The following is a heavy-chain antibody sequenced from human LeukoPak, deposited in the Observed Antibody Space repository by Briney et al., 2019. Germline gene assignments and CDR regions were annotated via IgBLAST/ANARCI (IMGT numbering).Heavy chain of an antibody. J-gene: IGHJ4*02. D-gene: IGHD3-10*01. V-gene: IGHV3-7*01. Sequence: GGSLRLSCAASGLTFSNYWMNWVRQAPGKGLEWVANIKQDGSAKFYVDSVKGRFTISRDNGKNSLYLQMNNLRAEDTAVYYCARDSTMVTPYYFDYWGQGTLVTVSS. CDR1: GLTFSNYW. CDR2: IKQDGSAK. CDR3: ARDSTMVTPYYFDY.